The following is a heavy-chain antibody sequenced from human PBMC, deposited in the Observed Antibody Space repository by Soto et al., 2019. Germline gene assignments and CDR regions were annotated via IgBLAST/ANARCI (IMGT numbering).Heavy chain of an antibody. J-gene: IGHJ3*02. CDR2: IYYSGST. CDR3: ARRYSSAFDI. Sequence: NPSETLSLTCTVSGGSISSYFWSWIRQPPGKGLEWIGYIYYSGSTNYNPSLKSRVTISVDTSKNQFSLKLSSVTAADTAVYYCARRYSSAFDIWGQGTMVT. V-gene: IGHV4-59*08. CDR1: GGSISSYF. D-gene: IGHD6-13*01.